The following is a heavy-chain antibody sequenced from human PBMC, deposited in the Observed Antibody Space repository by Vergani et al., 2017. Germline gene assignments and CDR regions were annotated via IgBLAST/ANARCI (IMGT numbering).Heavy chain of an antibody. CDR3: ARVEVNSYGYSDWFDP. CDR2: IIPIFGTA. CDR1: GGTFSSYA. D-gene: IGHD5-18*01. Sequence: QVQLVQSGAEVKKPGSSVKVSCKASGGTFSSYAISWVRQAPGQGLEWMGGIIPIFGTANYAQKFQGRVTMTRNTSISTAYMELSSLRSEDTAVYYCARVEVNSYGYSDWFDPWGQGTLVTVSS. J-gene: IGHJ5*02. V-gene: IGHV1-69*06.